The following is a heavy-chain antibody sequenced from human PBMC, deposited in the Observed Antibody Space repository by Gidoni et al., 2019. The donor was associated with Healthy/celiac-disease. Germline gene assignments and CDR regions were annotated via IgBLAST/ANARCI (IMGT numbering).Heavy chain of an antibody. CDR3: ARDYGGNSLDY. CDR2: ISYDGSNK. J-gene: IGHJ4*02. V-gene: IGHV3-30-3*01. D-gene: IGHD2-21*02. Sequence: QVQLVESGGGVVQPGRSLRLSCAASGFTFSSYAMHWVRQAPGKGLEWGAVISYDGSNKYYADSVKGRFTISRDNSKNTLYLQMNSLRAEDTAVYYCARDYGGNSLDYWGQGTLVTVSS. CDR1: GFTFSSYA.